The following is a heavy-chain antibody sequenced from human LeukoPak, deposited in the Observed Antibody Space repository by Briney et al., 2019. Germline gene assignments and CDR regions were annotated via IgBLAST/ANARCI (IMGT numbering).Heavy chain of an antibody. J-gene: IGHJ3*01. V-gene: IGHV4-59*01. Sequence: SETLPLTCSVSGASISGYFWNWVRQTPEKGLEWIGYVSHTGATTSNPTLKSRVSITIDTSKSQISLSMTSVTAADSALYYCARDRRGSYYTFDLWGPGTIVSVS. CDR3: ARDRRGSYYTFDL. CDR1: GASISGYF. CDR2: VSHTGAT. D-gene: IGHD1-26*01.